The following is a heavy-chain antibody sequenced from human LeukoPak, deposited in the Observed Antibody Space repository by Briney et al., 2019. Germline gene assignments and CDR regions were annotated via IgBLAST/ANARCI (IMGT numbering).Heavy chain of an antibody. J-gene: IGHJ3*02. CDR1: GFSFTTHS. V-gene: IGHV3-48*01. CDR2: ISVTSSFI. D-gene: IGHD3-10*01. Sequence: PGGSLRLSCAASGFSFTTHSMNWVRQAPGKGLEWVSFISVTSSFISYADSVKGRFTISRDNGENSLYLQMNSLRAEDTAVYYCLRQLLWFGGPGAFDIWGQGAMVTVCS. CDR3: LRQLLWFGGPGAFDI.